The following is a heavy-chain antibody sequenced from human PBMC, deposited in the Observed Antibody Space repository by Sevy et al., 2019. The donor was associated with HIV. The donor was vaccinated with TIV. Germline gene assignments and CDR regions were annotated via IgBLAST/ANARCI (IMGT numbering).Heavy chain of an antibody. J-gene: IGHJ6*02. D-gene: IGHD6-6*01. Sequence: GGSLRLSCAASGFTFSNYNMNWVRQAPGKGLEWVSYISSSSSTIYCADSVKGRFTISRDNAKNSLYLQMNSLRAEDTAVYYCATRSSGRGYYYYGMDVWGQGTTVTVSS. CDR1: GFTFSNYN. CDR3: ATRSSGRGYYYYGMDV. CDR2: ISSSSSTI. V-gene: IGHV3-48*01.